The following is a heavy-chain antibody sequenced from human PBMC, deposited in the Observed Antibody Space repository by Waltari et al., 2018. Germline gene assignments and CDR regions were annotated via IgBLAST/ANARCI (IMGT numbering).Heavy chain of an antibody. J-gene: IGHJ3*02. Sequence: QVQLVQSGAEVKKPGSSVKVSCTASGGTFSRYAISWVRQAPGQGLEWMGRIIPIFGTANYAQKFQGRVTITADKSTSTAYMELSSLRSEDTAVYYCATLITIFGVVSGPDAFDIWGQGTMVTVSS. CDR2: IIPIFGTA. D-gene: IGHD3-3*01. CDR1: GGTFSRYA. CDR3: ATLITIFGVVSGPDAFDI. V-gene: IGHV1-69*13.